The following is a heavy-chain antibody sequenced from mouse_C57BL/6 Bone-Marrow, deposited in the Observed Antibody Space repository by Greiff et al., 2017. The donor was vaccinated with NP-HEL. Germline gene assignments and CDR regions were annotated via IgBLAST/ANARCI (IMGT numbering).Heavy chain of an antibody. CDR1: GYTFTDYY. D-gene: IGHD1-1*01. CDR2: IYPGSGNT. J-gene: IGHJ3*01. Sequence: QVQLQQSGAELVRPGASVKLSCKASGYTFTDYYINWVKQRPGQGLEWIARIYPGSGNTYYNEKFKGKATLTAEKSSSTAYMQLSSLTSEDSAVYFCARCYYGSSFLFAYWGQGTLVTVSA. V-gene: IGHV1-76*01. CDR3: ARCYYGSSFLFAY.